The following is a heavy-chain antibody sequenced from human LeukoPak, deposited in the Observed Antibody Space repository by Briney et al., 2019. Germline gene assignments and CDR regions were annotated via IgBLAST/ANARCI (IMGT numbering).Heavy chain of an antibody. CDR2: IYYSGST. D-gene: IGHD3-9*01. CDR3: ARHRASYYDILTGYYRLYYFDY. Sequence: SETLSLTCTVSGGSISSGAYYWGWIRQPPGKGLEWIGSIYYSGSTYYNPSLKSRVTISVDTSKNQFSLKLSSVTAADTAVYYCARHRASYYDILTGYYRLYYFDYWGQGTLVTVSS. CDR1: GGSISSGAYY. J-gene: IGHJ4*02. V-gene: IGHV4-39*01.